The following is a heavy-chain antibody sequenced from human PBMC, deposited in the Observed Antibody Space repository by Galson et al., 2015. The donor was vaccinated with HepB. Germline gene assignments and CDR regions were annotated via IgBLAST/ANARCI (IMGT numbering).Heavy chain of an antibody. D-gene: IGHD6-19*01. J-gene: IGHJ4*02. CDR1: GFTFSSYD. CDR3: VKDHGGSGWYGIFDY. Sequence: SLRLSCAASGFTFSSYDMHWVRQAPGKGLEYVSAISSNGGSTYYADSVKGRFTISRDNSKNTLYLQMSSLRAEDTAVYYCVKDHGGSGWYGIFDYWGQGTLVTVSS. V-gene: IGHV3-64D*06. CDR2: ISSNGGST.